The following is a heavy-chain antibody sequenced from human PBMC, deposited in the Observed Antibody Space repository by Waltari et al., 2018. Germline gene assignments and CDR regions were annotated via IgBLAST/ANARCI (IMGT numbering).Heavy chain of an antibody. J-gene: IGHJ3*02. V-gene: IGHV1-69*05. CDR3: ARRRGWGLRLGELSLSGDAFDI. CDR2: IIPIFGTA. Sequence: QVQLVQSGAEVKKPGSSVKVSCKASGGTFSSYAISWVRQAPGQGLEWMGGIIPIFGTANYAQKFQGRVTMTRDTSISTAYMELSRLRSDDTAVYYCARRRGWGLRLGELSLSGDAFDIWGQGTMVTVSS. CDR1: GGTFSSYA. D-gene: IGHD3-16*02.